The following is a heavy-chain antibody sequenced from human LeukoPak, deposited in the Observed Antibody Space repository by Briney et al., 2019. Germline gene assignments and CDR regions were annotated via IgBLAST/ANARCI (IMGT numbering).Heavy chain of an antibody. CDR2: IHSGGTT. V-gene: IGHV3-53*01. J-gene: IGHJ4*02. Sequence: GGSLRLSCAASGFIVSSNFMSWVRQAPGKGLECVSLIHSGGTTYYADSVKGRFTISRDDSKNTLYLQMNSLRAEDTAVYYLATGRGDYWGQGALVTVSS. D-gene: IGHD3-16*01. CDR3: ATGRGDY. CDR1: GFIVSSNF.